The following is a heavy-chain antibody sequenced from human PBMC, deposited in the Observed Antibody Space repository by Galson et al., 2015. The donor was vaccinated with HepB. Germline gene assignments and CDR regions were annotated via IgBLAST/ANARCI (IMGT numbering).Heavy chain of an antibody. J-gene: IGHJ6*02. CDR2: IRYDGSNK. CDR1: GFTFSSYG. Sequence: SLRLSCAASGFTFSSYGMHWVRQAPGKGLEWVAFIRYDGSNKYYADSVKGRFTISRDNSKNTLYLQMNSLRAEDTAVYYCAKDVEAGSGYDWLHYYYYGMDVWGQGTTVTVSS. CDR3: AKDVEAGSGYDWLHYYYYGMDV. V-gene: IGHV3-30*02. D-gene: IGHD5-12*01.